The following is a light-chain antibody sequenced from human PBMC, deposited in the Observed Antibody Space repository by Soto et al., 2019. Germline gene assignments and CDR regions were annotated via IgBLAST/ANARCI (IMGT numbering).Light chain of an antibody. CDR1: RTVGSY. CDR3: QHRSSWPRLA. V-gene: IGKV3-11*01. J-gene: IGKJ4*01. CDR2: DAS. Sequence: EIVLTQSQAALALSPGDRATLSCRASRTVGSYLACYQQKPGQAPRLLLYDASNRATGIPARFSGSGSGTDFTLTISSLEPEDFAVYYCQHRSSWPRLAFGGGTKVDIK.